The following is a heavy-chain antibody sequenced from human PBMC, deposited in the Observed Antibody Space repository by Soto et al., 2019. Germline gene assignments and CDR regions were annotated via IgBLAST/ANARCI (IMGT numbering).Heavy chain of an antibody. D-gene: IGHD2-15*01. CDR1: GGTFSSYA. CDR2: IIPIFGTA. Sequence: QVQLVQSGAEVKKPGSSVKVSCKASGGTFSSYAINWVRQAPGQGLEWMGGIIPIFGTANYAQKFQGRVTITADEXTXXAYTELSSLRSEDTAVYYCARGSGGSSYYYYGMDVWGQGTTVTVSS. V-gene: IGHV1-69*12. J-gene: IGHJ6*02. CDR3: ARGSGGSSYYYYGMDV.